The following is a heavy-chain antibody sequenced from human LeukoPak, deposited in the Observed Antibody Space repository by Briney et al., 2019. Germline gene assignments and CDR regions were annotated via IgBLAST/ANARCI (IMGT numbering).Heavy chain of an antibody. Sequence: ASVKVSCKASGYTFTSYGISWVRQAPGQGLEWMGWISAYNGNTNYAQKLQGRVTMTTDTSTSTAYMELRSLRSDDTAVYYCARVWGDYYDSSGYPDYWGQGTLATVSS. CDR3: ARVWGDYYDSSGYPDY. CDR2: ISAYNGNT. J-gene: IGHJ4*02. CDR1: GYTFTSYG. V-gene: IGHV1-18*01. D-gene: IGHD3-22*01.